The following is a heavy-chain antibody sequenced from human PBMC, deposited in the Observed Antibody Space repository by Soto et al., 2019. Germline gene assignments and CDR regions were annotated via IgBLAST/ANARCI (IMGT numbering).Heavy chain of an antibody. CDR3: ARGGYNFGFSIFV. V-gene: IGHV1-8*01. J-gene: IGHJ4*02. Sequence: QVQLVQSGAEVKKPGASVKVSCKASGYTFTSYDINWVRQATGQGLEWKGWMNPNSGNTAYRQKFQCKVSMTRNTSITTAYMELSSLRSEDTAVYYCARGGYNFGFSIFVWGQGSLVTVSS. D-gene: IGHD5-18*01. CDR1: GYTFTSYD. CDR2: MNPNSGNT.